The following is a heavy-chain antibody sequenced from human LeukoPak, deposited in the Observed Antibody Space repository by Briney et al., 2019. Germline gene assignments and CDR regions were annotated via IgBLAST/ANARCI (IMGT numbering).Heavy chain of an antibody. D-gene: IGHD6-19*01. CDR2: ISSSSSYT. CDR3: ARVEGIAVAENAFDI. Sequence: GSLRLSCAASGFTFSDYYMSWIRQAPGKGLEWVSYISSSSSYTNYADSVKGRFTISRDNAKNSLYLQMNSLRAEDTAVYYCARVEGIAVAENAFDILGQGTMVTVSS. V-gene: IGHV3-11*06. J-gene: IGHJ3*02. CDR1: GFTFSDYY.